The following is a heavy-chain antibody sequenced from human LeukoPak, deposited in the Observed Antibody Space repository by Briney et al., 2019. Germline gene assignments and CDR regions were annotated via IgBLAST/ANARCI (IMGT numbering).Heavy chain of an antibody. Sequence: GGSLRLSCAASGFTFSSYSMNWVRQAPGKGLEWVSSISSSSSYIYSADSVKGRFTISRDNAKNSLYLQMNSLRAEDTAVYYCARDLGDYVWGSYAGSDYWGQGTLVTVSS. CDR2: ISSSSSYI. CDR1: GFTFSSYS. D-gene: IGHD3-16*01. J-gene: IGHJ4*02. CDR3: ARDLGDYVWGSYAGSDY. V-gene: IGHV3-21*01.